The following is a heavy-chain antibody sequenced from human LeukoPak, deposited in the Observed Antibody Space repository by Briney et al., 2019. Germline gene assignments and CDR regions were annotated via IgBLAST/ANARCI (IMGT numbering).Heavy chain of an antibody. CDR3: ARDVSSPYDAFDI. CDR1: GGSISSYY. CDR2: IYYSGST. D-gene: IGHD2-2*01. Sequence: PSETLSLTCTVSGGSISSYYWSWIRQPPGKGLEWIGYIYYSGSTNYNPSLKSRVTISVDTSKNQFSLKLSSVTAADTAVYYCARDVSSPYDAFDIWGQGTMVTVSS. J-gene: IGHJ3*02. V-gene: IGHV4-59*01.